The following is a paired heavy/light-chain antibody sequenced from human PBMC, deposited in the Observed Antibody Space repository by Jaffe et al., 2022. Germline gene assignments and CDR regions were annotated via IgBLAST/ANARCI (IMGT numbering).Light chain of an antibody. CDR3: SSYTSINSLYV. CDR1: GSDVGGYNY. Sequence: QSALTQPASVSGSPGQSITISCTGTGSDVGGYNYVSWYQQHPGKAPKLMIYDVSNRPSGVSNRFSGSKSGNTASLTISGLQAEDEADYYCSSYTSINSLYVFGTGTKVTVL. V-gene: IGLV2-14*03. J-gene: IGLJ1*01. CDR2: DVS.
Heavy chain of an antibody. Sequence: QVQLVESGGGLVKPGGSLRLSCAASGFTFSDYYMSWIRQAPGKGLEWISYLTSSGSTVYYADSVKGRFTISRDNGKNSLYLQMNSLRAEDTAVYYCARHFLSTWGGHWYFDLWGRGTLVTVSS. CDR2: LTSSGSTV. V-gene: IGHV3-11*01. CDR3: ARHFLSTWGGHWYFDL. CDR1: GFTFSDYY. D-gene: IGHD7-27*01. J-gene: IGHJ2*01.